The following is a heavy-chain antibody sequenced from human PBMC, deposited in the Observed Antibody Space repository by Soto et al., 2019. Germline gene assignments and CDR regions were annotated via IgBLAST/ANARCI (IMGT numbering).Heavy chain of an antibody. D-gene: IGHD6-6*01. J-gene: IGHJ4*02. CDR1: GGSISSYY. V-gene: IGHV4-59*01. CDR3: ARGVEYSSSPGEYYFDY. CDR2: IYYSGST. Sequence: SETLSLTCTVSGGSISSYYWSWIRQPPGKGLGWIGYIYYSGSTNYNPSLKSRVTISVDTSKNQFSLKLSSVTAADTAVYYCARGVEYSSSPGEYYFDYWGQGTLVTVSS.